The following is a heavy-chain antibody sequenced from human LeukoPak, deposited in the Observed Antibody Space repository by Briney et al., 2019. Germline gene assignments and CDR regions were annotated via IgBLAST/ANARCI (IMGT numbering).Heavy chain of an antibody. J-gene: IGHJ3*02. CDR3: ATMVRGTILTAFDI. Sequence: ASVKVSCKVSGYTLTELSMHWVRQAPGKGLEWMGGFDPEDGETIYAQKFQGRVTMTEATSTDTAYMELSSLRSEDTAVYYCATMVRGTILTAFDIWGQGAMVTVSS. CDR2: FDPEDGET. D-gene: IGHD3-10*01. V-gene: IGHV1-24*01. CDR1: GYTLTELS.